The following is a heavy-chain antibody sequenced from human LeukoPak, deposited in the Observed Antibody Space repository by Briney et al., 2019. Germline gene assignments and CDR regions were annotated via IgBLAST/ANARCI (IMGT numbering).Heavy chain of an antibody. Sequence: PSETLSLTCAVYGGSFSGYYWSWIRQPPGKGLEWIGEINHSRSTNYNPSLKSRVTISVDTSKNQFSLKLSSVTAADTAVYYCARGNRREPFDYWGQGALVTVSS. V-gene: IGHV4-34*01. J-gene: IGHJ4*02. D-gene: IGHD1-14*01. CDR3: ARGNRREPFDY. CDR2: INHSRST. CDR1: GGSFSGYY.